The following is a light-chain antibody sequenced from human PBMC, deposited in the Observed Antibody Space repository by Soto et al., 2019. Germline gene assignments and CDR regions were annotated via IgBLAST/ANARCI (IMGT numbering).Light chain of an antibody. CDR1: RSVSNY. CDR3: QQYGSSPFT. Sequence: EIVLTQSPATLSLSPGESATLSCRASRSVSNYLAWYQQKPGQAPRLLIYDVSTRATGIPTRFSGSGSGTEFTLTINRLEPEDFAAYYCQQYGSSPFTFGPGTKVDIK. CDR2: DVS. V-gene: IGKV3-20*01. J-gene: IGKJ3*01.